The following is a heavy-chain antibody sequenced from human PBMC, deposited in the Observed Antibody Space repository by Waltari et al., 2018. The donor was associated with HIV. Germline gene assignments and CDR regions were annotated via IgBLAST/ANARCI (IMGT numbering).Heavy chain of an antibody. CDR2: ISRSSSSI. Sequence: EVQLVESGGGLVQPGGSLRLSCAASGFTFSNYTMNWVRQDPGKGLDGVSYISRSSSSIFYADSVKGRFTISRDNAKNSLYLQMNSLRVEDTAVYYCARDINGGWGYWGQGTLVTVAS. CDR1: GFTFSNYT. V-gene: IGHV3-48*01. J-gene: IGHJ4*02. D-gene: IGHD7-27*01. CDR3: ARDINGGWGY.